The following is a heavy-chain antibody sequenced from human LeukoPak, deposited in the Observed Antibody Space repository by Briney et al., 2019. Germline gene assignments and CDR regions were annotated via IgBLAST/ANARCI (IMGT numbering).Heavy chain of an antibody. D-gene: IGHD2-2*01. J-gene: IGHJ3*02. CDR2: ISYDGSNK. V-gene: IGHV3-30-3*01. CDR1: GFTFSSYA. CDR3: ARADCSSTSCYAFDI. Sequence: PGGSLRLSCAASGFTFSSYAMHWVRQAPGKGLEWVAVISYDGSNKYYADSVKGRFTISRDNSKNTLYLQMNSLRAEDTAVYYCARADCSSTSCYAFDIWGQGTMVTVSS.